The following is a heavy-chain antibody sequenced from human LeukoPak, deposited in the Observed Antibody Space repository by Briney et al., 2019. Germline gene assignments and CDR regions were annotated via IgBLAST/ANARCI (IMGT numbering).Heavy chain of an antibody. CDR2: ISSSSSYI. J-gene: IGHJ4*02. V-gene: IGHV3-21*01. Sequence: PGGSLRLPCAASGFTFSSYSMNWVRQAPGKGLEWVSSISSSSSYIYYADSVKGRFTISRDNAKNSLYLQMNSLRAEDTAVYYCARGNLGLYGDYGFDYWGQGTLVTVSS. CDR1: GFTFSSYS. CDR3: ARGNLGLYGDYGFDY. D-gene: IGHD4-17*01.